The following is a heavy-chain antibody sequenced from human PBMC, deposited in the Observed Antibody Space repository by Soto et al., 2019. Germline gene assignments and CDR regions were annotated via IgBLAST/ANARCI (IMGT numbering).Heavy chain of an antibody. CDR2: IWNDGSER. CDR1: GFTFRSYC. J-gene: IGHJ6*02. V-gene: IGHV3-33*01. D-gene: IGHD5-12*01. CDR3: ARDRAGVGYNIDV. Sequence: GGSMRLSCAASGFTFRSYCMHWVRQAPGKGLEWVAVIWNDGSERYYADSVKGRFTISRDNSKNTLDLQMNSLRAEDTAVYYCARDRAGVGYNIDVWGQGTTVTVSS.